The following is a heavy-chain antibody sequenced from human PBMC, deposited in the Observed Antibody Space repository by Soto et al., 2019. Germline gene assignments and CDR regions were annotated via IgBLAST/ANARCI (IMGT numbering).Heavy chain of an antibody. Sequence: SETLSLTCTVSGYSISSGYYWGWIRQPPGKGLEWIGSIYHSGSTYYNPSLKSRVTISVDTSKNQFSLKLSSVTAADTAVYYCARAHNWFDPWGQGTLVTVSS. J-gene: IGHJ5*02. CDR1: GYSISSGYY. CDR2: IYHSGST. CDR3: ARAHNWFDP. V-gene: IGHV4-38-2*02.